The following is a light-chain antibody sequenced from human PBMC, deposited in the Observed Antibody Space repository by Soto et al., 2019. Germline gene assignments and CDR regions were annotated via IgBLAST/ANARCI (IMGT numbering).Light chain of an antibody. V-gene: IGKV3-20*01. J-gene: IGKJ4*01. CDR3: QQYDSTPLT. CDR2: GAS. CDR1: QSVSSSY. Sequence: EIVLTQSPGTLSLSPGERATLSCRASQSVSSSYLAWYQQKPGQAPRLLIYGASSRATGIPDRFSGSGFGTDFAITISRLEPEDFAVYYCQQYDSTPLTFGGGTKVEIK.